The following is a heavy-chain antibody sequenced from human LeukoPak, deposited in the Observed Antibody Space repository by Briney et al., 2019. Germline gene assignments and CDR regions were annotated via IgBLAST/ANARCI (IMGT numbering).Heavy chain of an antibody. J-gene: IGHJ4*02. D-gene: IGHD5-18*01. V-gene: IGHV5-51*01. CDR3: ARRGVDTGMVIFIWEEKYYFDY. CDR2: IYPGDSDT. Sequence: PGESLKISCKGSGYSFTSYWIGWVRQMPGKGLEWMGIIYPGDSDTRYSPSFQGQVTISADKSISTAYLQWSSLKASDTAMYYCARRGVDTGMVIFIWEEKYYFDYWGQGTLVTVSS. CDR1: GYSFTSYW.